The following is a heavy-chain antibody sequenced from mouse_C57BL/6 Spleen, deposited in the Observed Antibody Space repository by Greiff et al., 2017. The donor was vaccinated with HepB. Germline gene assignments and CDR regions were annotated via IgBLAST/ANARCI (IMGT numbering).Heavy chain of an antibody. CDR1: GFSLTSYG. Sequence: VQLQQSGPGLVQPSQSLSITCTVSGFSLTSYGVHWVRQSPGKGLEWLGVIWSGGSTDYNAAFISRLSISKDNSKSQVFFKMNSLKADDTAIYYCARNLGTAWFAYWGQGTLVTVSA. CDR2: IWSGGST. V-gene: IGHV2-2*01. J-gene: IGHJ3*01. D-gene: IGHD3-3*01. CDR3: ARNLGTAWFAY.